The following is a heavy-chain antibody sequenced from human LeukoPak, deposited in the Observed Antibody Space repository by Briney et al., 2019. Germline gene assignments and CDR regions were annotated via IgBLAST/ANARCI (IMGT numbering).Heavy chain of an antibody. Sequence: SETLSLTCTVSGGSISSSSYYWGWIRQPPGKGLEWIGSIYYSGSTYYNPSLNSRVTISVDPSKNQFSLKLSSVTAADTAVYYCAGTNYDILTGYYSPYYYYMDVWGKGTTVTVSS. CDR2: IYYSGST. D-gene: IGHD3-9*01. V-gene: IGHV4-39*01. CDR3: AGTNYDILTGYYSPYYYYMDV. CDR1: GGSISSSSYY. J-gene: IGHJ6*03.